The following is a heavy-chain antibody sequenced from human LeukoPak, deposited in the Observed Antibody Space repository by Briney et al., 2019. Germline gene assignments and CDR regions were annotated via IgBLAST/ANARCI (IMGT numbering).Heavy chain of an antibody. CDR2: SGSGGSP. CDR3: VKGGSGWYPGFEY. J-gene: IGHJ4*02. CDR1: GFTFSSYS. Sequence: GGSLRLSCAASGFTFSSYSMNWVRQAPGKGLAWVSVSGSGGSPFYADSVKGRVTISRDNSKNTLYLQMNSLRAEDTAVYYCVKGGSGWYPGFEYWGQGALVTVSS. V-gene: IGHV3-23*01. D-gene: IGHD6-19*01.